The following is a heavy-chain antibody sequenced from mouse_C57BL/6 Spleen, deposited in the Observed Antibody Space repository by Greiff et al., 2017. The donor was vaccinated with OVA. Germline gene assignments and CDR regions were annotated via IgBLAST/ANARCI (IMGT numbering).Heavy chain of an antibody. CDR3: ARWSTMVTTGFAY. D-gene: IGHD2-2*01. V-gene: IGHV1-55*01. Sequence: VKLQQPGAELVKPGASVKMSCKASGYTFTSYWITWVKQRPGQGLEWIGDIYPGSGSTNYNEKFKSKATLTVDTSSSTAYMQLSSLTSEDSAVYYCARWSTMVTTGFAYWGQGTLVTVSA. CDR1: GYTFTSYW. J-gene: IGHJ3*01. CDR2: IYPGSGST.